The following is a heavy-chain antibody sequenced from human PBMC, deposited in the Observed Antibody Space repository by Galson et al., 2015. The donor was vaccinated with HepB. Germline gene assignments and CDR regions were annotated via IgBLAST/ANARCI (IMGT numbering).Heavy chain of an antibody. CDR2: INWNSDNV. D-gene: IGHD6-13*01. CDR3: VKDEKGQQLQRCRY. V-gene: IGHV3-9*01. Sequence: SLRLSCAASGFVFDDYAMHWVRQVPGKGLEWVSSINWNSDNVVYADSVRGRFTISRDNAKNSLYLQMNRLRSEDTAFYFCVKDEKGQQLQRCRYWGQGILVTVSS. CDR1: GFVFDDYA. J-gene: IGHJ4*02.